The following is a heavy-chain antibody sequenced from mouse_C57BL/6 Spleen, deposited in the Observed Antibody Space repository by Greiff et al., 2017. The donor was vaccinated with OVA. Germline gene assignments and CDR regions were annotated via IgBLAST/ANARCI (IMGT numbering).Heavy chain of an antibody. D-gene: IGHD2-1*01. CDR3: ASGNYGNYAGKDY. CDR1: GYTFTSYW. V-gene: IGHV1-69*01. CDR2: IDPSDSYT. Sequence: QVQLQQSGAELVMPGASVKLSCKASGYTFTSYWMHWVKQRPGQGLEWIGEIDPSDSYTNYNQKFKGKSTLTVDKSSSTAYMQLSSLTSEDSAVYYCASGNYGNYAGKDYWGQGTTLTVSS. J-gene: IGHJ2*01.